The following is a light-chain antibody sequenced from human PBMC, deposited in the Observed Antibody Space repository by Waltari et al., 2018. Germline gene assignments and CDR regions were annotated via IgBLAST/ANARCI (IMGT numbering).Light chain of an antibody. CDR3: QQYYSAPPT. Sequence: DIVMTQSPDSLAVSLGERATINCKSSQSLLSNSNTFLGWYQQKPGQPPKLLLYWASTRESGVPDRFRGSGSGTDFTLTISSLQAEDVAVYYCQQYYSAPPTFGQGTKGEIK. J-gene: IGKJ1*01. V-gene: IGKV4-1*01. CDR1: QSLLSNSNTF. CDR2: WAS.